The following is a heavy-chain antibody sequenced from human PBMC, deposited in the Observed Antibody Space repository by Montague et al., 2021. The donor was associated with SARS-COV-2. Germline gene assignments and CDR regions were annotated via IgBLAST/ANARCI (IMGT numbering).Heavy chain of an antibody. D-gene: IGHD2-15*01. CDR2: IYYRGST. V-gene: IGHV4-59*01. CDR1: GGSISTYY. CDR3: VSPGGYCTGGSCYYVY. Sequence: SETLSLTCSVSGGSISTYYWSCFRQPPGKGLVWFGYIYYRGSTTYNPSLKSRVNISIDTSKNQFSLELSSVTAADMAVDYCVSPGGYCTGGSCYYVYWGQGTLVTVSS. J-gene: IGHJ4*02.